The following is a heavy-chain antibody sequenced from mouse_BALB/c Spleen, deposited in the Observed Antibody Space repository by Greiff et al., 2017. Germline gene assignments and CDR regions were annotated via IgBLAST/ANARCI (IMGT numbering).Heavy chain of an antibody. J-gene: IGHJ4*01. CDR2: ISYDGSN. D-gene: IGHD3-2*01. Sequence: EVQLQESGPGLVKPSQSLSLTCSVTGYSITSGYYWNWIRQFPGNKLEWMGYISYDGSNNYNPSLKNRISITRDTSKNQFFLKLNSVTTEDTATYYCAREESSGYLSYAMDYWGQGTSVTVSS. CDR1: GYSITSGYY. V-gene: IGHV3-6*02. CDR3: AREESSGYLSYAMDY.